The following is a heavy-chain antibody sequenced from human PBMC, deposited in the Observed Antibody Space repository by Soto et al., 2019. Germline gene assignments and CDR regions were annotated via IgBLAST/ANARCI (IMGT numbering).Heavy chain of an antibody. D-gene: IGHD6-13*01. J-gene: IGHJ5*02. CDR2: ISWNSGGI. CDR1: GFTFDDYA. CDR3: AKGIAAAGILGSWFDP. Sequence: PGGSLRLSCAASGFTFDDYAMHWVRQAPGKGLEWVSGISWNSGGIGYADSVKGRFTISRDNAKNSLYLQMNSLRAEDTALYYCAKGIAAAGILGSWFDPWGQGTLVTVSS. V-gene: IGHV3-9*01.